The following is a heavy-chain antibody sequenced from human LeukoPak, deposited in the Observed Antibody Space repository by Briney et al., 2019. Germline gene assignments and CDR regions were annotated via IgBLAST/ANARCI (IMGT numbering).Heavy chain of an antibody. CDR2: VSPYNGNT. V-gene: IGHV1-18*01. D-gene: IGHD3-10*01. J-gene: IGHJ4*02. CDR1: GYTFTDYD. Sequence: ASVRVSCKTSGYTFTDYDITWVRQAPGQGLEWMGRVSPYNGNTYYSQRFQDRVIITKDTSTGTAYMDLRDLRTDDTAMYYCARNGRVRRVVKDLFEYWGPGTLVAVSS. CDR3: ARNGRVRRVVKDLFEY.